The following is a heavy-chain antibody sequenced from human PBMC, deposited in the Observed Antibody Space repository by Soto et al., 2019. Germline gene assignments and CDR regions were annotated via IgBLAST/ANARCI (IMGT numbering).Heavy chain of an antibody. CDR3: ATDYKGEMAVAGTGAFDI. CDR2: FDPEDGET. CDR1: GYTLTELS. Sequence: ASVKVSCKVSGYTLTELSMHWVRQAPGKGLEWMGGFDPEDGETIYAQKFQGRVTMTEDTSTDTAYMELSSLRSEDTAVYYCATDYKGEMAVAGTGAFDIWGQGTMVTVSS. V-gene: IGHV1-24*01. D-gene: IGHD6-19*01. J-gene: IGHJ3*02.